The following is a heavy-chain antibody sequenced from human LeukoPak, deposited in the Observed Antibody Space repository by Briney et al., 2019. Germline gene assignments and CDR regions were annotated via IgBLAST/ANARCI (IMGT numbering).Heavy chain of an antibody. D-gene: IGHD3-22*01. CDR3: AKDRSYYDSSGYLDY. J-gene: IGHJ4*02. V-gene: IGHV3-23*01. CDR2: ISGSGGST. CDR1: GFTFSSYA. Sequence: GGSLRLSCAASGFTFSSYAMSWVRQAPGKGLEWVSAISGSGGSTYYADSVKGRFTISRDNSKNTLYLQMNSLRAEDTAVYYCAKDRSYYDSSGYLDYWGQGALVTVSS.